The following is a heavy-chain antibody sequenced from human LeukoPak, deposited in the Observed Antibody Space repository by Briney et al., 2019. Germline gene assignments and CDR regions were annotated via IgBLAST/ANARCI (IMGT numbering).Heavy chain of an antibody. CDR1: GGSISSYY. J-gene: IGHJ3*02. Sequence: SETLSLTCPVSGGSISSYYWSWIRQPAGKGLEWIGYIYYSGSTNYIPTLESRVTISVDTSKNQFSLKLSSVTAADTAVYYCARDRVVRGASAFDIWGQGTMVTVSS. D-gene: IGHD3-10*01. V-gene: IGHV4-59*01. CDR3: ARDRVVRGASAFDI. CDR2: IYYSGST.